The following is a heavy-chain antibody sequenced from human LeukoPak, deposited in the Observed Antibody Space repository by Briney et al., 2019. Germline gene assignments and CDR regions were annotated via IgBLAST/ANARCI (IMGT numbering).Heavy chain of an antibody. J-gene: IGHJ4*02. CDR1: GFTFSSYA. V-gene: IGHV3-23*01. Sequence: GGSLRLSCAASGFTFSSYAMSWVRQAPGKGLEWVSAISGSGGSTYYADSVKGRFTISRDNSKNTLYLQMNSLRAEDTTVYYCARGSLTMVRGVIIQSFDYWGQGTLVTVSS. CDR3: ARGSLTMVRGVIIQSFDY. CDR2: ISGSGGST. D-gene: IGHD3-10*01.